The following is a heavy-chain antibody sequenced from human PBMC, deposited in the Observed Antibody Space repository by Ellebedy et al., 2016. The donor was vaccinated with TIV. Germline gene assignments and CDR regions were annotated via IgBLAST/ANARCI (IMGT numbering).Heavy chain of an antibody. V-gene: IGHV3-66*01. D-gene: IGHD5-24*01. CDR3: ANRGY. CDR2: IHNGDRT. J-gene: IGHJ4*02. CDR1: GFTVSSDF. Sequence: GESLKISCAASGFTVSSDFMNWVRQAPGKGLEWVSLIHNGDRTYYADSVKGRFTISRDNSKNTLYLQMNSLRAEDTALYYCANRGYWGQGTLVSVSS.